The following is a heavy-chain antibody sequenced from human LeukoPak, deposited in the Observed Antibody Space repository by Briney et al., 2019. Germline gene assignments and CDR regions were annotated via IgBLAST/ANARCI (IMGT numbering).Heavy chain of an antibody. Sequence: EASVKVSCKASGGTFSSYAISWVRQAPGQGLEWMGGIIPIFGTANYAQKFQGRVTITADISTNAVYMELSSLKASDTAMYYCARLRSGSGIPSFDYWGQGTLVTVSS. J-gene: IGHJ4*02. CDR3: ARLRSGSGIPSFDY. D-gene: IGHD3-10*01. CDR1: GGTFSSYA. V-gene: IGHV1-69*06. CDR2: IIPIFGTA.